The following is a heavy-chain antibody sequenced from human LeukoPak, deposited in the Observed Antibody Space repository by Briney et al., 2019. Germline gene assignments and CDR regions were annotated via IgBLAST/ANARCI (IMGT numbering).Heavy chain of an antibody. Sequence: PSETLSLTCAVYGGSFSGYYWSWIRQPPGKGLEWIGEINHSGSTNYNPSLKSRVTISVDTSKNQFSLKLSSVTAADTAVYYCARLMVRGVIISHDWGQGTLVTVSS. V-gene: IGHV4-34*01. J-gene: IGHJ4*02. CDR3: ARLMVRGVIISHD. D-gene: IGHD3-10*01. CDR2: INHSGST. CDR1: GGSFSGYY.